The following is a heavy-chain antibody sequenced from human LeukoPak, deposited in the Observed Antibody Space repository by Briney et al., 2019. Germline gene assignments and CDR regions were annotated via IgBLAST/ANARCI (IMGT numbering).Heavy chain of an antibody. D-gene: IGHD3-22*01. CDR3: ATPPGYDSSGYYLFDY. Sequence: GGSLRLSCAASGFTFSSYAMSWVRQAPGKGLEWGSAISCSGGSTYYADSVKGRFTISRDNSKNTLYLQMNSLRAEDTAVYYCATPPGYDSSGYYLFDYWGQGTLVTVSS. CDR1: GFTFSSYA. J-gene: IGHJ4*02. V-gene: IGHV3-23*01. CDR2: ISCSGGST.